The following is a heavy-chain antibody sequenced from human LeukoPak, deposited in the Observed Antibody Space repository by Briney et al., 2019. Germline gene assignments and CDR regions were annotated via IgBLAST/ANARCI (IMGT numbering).Heavy chain of an antibody. J-gene: IGHJ6*03. CDR2: ISGSSSTI. D-gene: IGHD2-15*01. CDR3: ARESLGYCSGSTCYYFFVDF. V-gene: IGHV3-48*04. Sequence: PGGSLRLSCAASGFTFSSYSMNWVRQAPGKGLEWLSYISGSSSTIYYADSVKGRFTISRDNAKNSLYLQMNSLGAEDTAVYFCARESLGYCSGSTCYYFFVDFWGKGTTVTVSS. CDR1: GFTFSSYS.